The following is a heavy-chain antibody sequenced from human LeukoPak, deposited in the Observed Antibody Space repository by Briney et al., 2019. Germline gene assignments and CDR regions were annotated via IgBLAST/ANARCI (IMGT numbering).Heavy chain of an antibody. D-gene: IGHD3-10*01. CDR1: GYSISSGYY. CDR2: IYHSGST. J-gene: IGHJ5*02. CDR3: ASYGSGSYYPFDP. Sequence: SETLSLTCTVSGYSISSGYYWGWIRQPPGKGLEGIGSIYHSGSTYYNPSLKSRVTISVDTSKNQFSLKLSSVTAADTAVYYCASYGSGSYYPFDPWGQGTLVTVSS. V-gene: IGHV4-38-2*02.